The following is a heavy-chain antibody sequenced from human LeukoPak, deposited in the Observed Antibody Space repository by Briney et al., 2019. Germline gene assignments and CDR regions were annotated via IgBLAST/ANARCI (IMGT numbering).Heavy chain of an antibody. V-gene: IGHV4-59*08. CDR3: ARGVGATTQFDY. Sequence: SETLSLTCSVSGGSISSFYWTWVRQPPGKGLEWVASIYYSGSADYNPSLKSRVTISVDTSKSQFSLRLSSVTAADTAVYFCARGVGATTQFDYWGQGTLVTVSS. D-gene: IGHD1-26*01. CDR1: GGSISSFY. J-gene: IGHJ4*02. CDR2: IYYSGSA.